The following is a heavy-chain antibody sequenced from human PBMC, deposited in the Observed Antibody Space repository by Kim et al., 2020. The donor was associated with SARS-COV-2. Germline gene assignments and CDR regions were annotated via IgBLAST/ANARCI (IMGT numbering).Heavy chain of an antibody. D-gene: IGHD4-17*01. J-gene: IGHJ4*02. CDR3: AKDSANDYGDQLDY. Sequence: AGPVRGRFTISKNNTKNTRYLHMNSLGAENTAVYYCAKDSANDYGDQLDYWGQGTLVTVSS. V-gene: IGHV3-23*01.